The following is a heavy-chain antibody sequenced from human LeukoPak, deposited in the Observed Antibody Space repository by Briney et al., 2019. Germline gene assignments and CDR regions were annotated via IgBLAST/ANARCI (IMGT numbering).Heavy chain of an antibody. D-gene: IGHD3-9*01. V-gene: IGHV3-30*18. CDR3: AKSAYYDILTGPAFDY. CDR2: ISYDGSNK. CDR1: GFTFSSYG. Sequence: GGSLRLSCAASGFTFSSYGMHWVRQAPGKGLEWVAVISYDGSNKYYADSVKGRFTISRDNSKNTLYLQMNSLRAEDTAVYYCAKSAYYDILTGPAFDYWGQGTLVTVSS. J-gene: IGHJ4*02.